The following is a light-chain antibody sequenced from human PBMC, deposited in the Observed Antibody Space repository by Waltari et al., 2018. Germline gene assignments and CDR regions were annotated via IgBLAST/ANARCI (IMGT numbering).Light chain of an antibody. Sequence: EIVMTQSPATLSASPGERATLSCRSSQNIISDLAWYPQKPGQAPRLLIYGASSRATDVPVRFSGSGSGTEFTLTISSLQSEDFAVYYCQQYNNWYTFGQGTRLEIK. J-gene: IGKJ2*01. CDR1: QNIISD. CDR2: GAS. V-gene: IGKV3-15*01. CDR3: QQYNNWYT.